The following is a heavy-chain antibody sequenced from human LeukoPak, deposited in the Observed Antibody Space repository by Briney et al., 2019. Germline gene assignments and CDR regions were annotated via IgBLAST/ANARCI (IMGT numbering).Heavy chain of an antibody. D-gene: IGHD5-24*01. J-gene: IGHJ3*02. V-gene: IGHV3-30*04. CDR2: ISYDGSKK. Sequence: SGGSLRLSCAASEFTFSNYALHWIRQAPGKGLEWVAGISYDGSKKYSADSVEGRFTISRDNSKNTLYLQMNSLRAEDTAVYYCARDGSEPWLQWLSYAFDIWGQGTMVTVSS. CDR1: EFTFSNYA. CDR3: ARDGSEPWLQWLSYAFDI.